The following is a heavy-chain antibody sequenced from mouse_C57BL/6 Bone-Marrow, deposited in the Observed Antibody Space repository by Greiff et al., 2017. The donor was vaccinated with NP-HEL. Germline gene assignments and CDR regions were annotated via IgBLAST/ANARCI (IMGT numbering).Heavy chain of an antibody. J-gene: IGHJ3*01. V-gene: IGHV2-5*01. CDR3: AKTCDYDGPAWFAY. CDR1: GFSLTSYG. D-gene: IGHD2-4*01. CDR2: IWRGGST. Sequence: QVQLQQSGPGLVQPSQSLSITCTVSGFSLTSYGVHWVRQSPGKGLEWLGVIWRGGSTDYNAAFMSRLSITKDNSKSQVFFKMNRLQADDTAIYYCAKTCDYDGPAWFAYWGQGTLVTVSA.